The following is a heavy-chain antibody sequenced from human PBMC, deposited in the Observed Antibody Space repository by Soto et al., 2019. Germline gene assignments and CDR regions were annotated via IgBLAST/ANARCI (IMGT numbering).Heavy chain of an antibody. CDR3: VRVVAAAGP. CDR1: GFTVSTNY. Sequence: RLAQTGGGLIQPGGSLRLSCAASGFTVSTNYMGWVRQAPGKGLEWVSLINTGNSSFYADSVKGRFTISRDSSKNTLYLQMNSLRVEDTAVYYCVRVVAAAGPWGQGALVTVSS. CDR2: INTGNSS. V-gene: IGHV3-53*02. J-gene: IGHJ5*02. D-gene: IGHD6-13*01.